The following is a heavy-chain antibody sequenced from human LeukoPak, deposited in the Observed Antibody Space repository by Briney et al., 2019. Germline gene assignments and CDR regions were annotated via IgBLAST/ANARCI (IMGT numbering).Heavy chain of an antibody. J-gene: IGHJ4*02. V-gene: IGHV3-30*04. Sequence: PGRSLRLSCAASGFTFSSYAMHWVRQAPGKGLEWVAVMSYDGSNEYYADSVKGRFTIFRDSSKSTLYLQVNSLRAEDTALYYCAREGDYYGSGSYYNSPVDYWGQGTLVTVSS. D-gene: IGHD3-10*01. CDR3: AREGDYYGSGSYYNSPVDY. CDR2: MSYDGSNE. CDR1: GFTFSSYA.